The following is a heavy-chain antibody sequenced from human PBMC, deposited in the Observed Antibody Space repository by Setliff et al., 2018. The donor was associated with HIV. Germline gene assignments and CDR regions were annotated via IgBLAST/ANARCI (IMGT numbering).Heavy chain of an antibody. CDR2: IFHTGSA. CDR1: GASMRDYY. V-gene: IGHV4-59*08. Sequence: NPSETLSLTCTVSGASMRDYYWTWIRQSPGKGLEWIGHIFHTGSATYNPSLRSRLTMSIDTSSGQFSLRLTSVTAADAAVYYCARQVSIPGVAVTPRDYWGQGSLVTVSS. D-gene: IGHD3-3*01. CDR3: ARQVSIPGVAVTPRDY. J-gene: IGHJ4*02.